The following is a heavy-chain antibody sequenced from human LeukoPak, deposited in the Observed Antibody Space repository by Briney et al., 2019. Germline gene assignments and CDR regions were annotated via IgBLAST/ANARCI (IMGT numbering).Heavy chain of an antibody. Sequence: GGSLRLSCAASGFTFSSYGMHWVRQAPGKGLEWVSFIRYDGSNKYYADSVKGRFTISRDNSKNTLYLQINSLRAEDTAVYYCAKDLCFASGSYNDYWGQGTLVTVSS. D-gene: IGHD3-10*01. CDR2: IRYDGSNK. CDR3: AKDLCFASGSYNDY. V-gene: IGHV3-30*02. J-gene: IGHJ4*02. CDR1: GFTFSSYG.